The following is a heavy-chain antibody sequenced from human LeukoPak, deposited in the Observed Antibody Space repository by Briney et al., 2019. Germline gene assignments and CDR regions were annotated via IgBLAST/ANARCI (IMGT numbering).Heavy chain of an antibody. CDR2: ISSSSSYI. CDR1: GFTFSSYS. V-gene: IGHV3-21*01. D-gene: IGHD4-17*01. CDR3: ASRGDYGAS. Sequence: GGSLRLSCAASGFTFSSYSMNWVRQAPGKGLEWVSSISSSSSYIYYADSVKGRLTISRDDAKNSLYLQMNSLRAEDTAVYYCASRGDYGASWGQGTMVTVSS. J-gene: IGHJ3*01.